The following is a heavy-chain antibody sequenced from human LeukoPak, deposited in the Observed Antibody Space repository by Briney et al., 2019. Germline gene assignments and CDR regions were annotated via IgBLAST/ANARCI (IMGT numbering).Heavy chain of an antibody. CDR3: ARAHIVVVTGPFDY. J-gene: IGHJ4*02. Sequence: GRSLRLSCAASGFTFSSYAMHWVRQAPGKGLEWVAVISYDGSNKYYADSVKGRFTISRDNSKNTLYLQMNSLRAEDTAVYYCARAHIVVVTGPFDYWGQGTLVTVSS. CDR2: ISYDGSNK. CDR1: GFTFSSYA. D-gene: IGHD2-21*02. V-gene: IGHV3-30*04.